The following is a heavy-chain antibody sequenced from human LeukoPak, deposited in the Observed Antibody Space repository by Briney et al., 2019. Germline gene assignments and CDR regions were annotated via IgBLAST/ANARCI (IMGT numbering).Heavy chain of an antibody. CDR3: ARPYSSGWFGSFNY. D-gene: IGHD6-19*01. J-gene: IGHJ4*02. CDR2: IYFSART. Sequence: PSETLSPTCCVSGSSMRTYCWSWIGNPPGKGMEGIEYIYFSARTNYNPSLRSRVTISVDTSKNQFPLKLSSVTAADTAVYYCARPYSSGWFGSFNYWGQGTLVSVSS. V-gene: IGHV4-59*08. CDR1: GSSMRTYC.